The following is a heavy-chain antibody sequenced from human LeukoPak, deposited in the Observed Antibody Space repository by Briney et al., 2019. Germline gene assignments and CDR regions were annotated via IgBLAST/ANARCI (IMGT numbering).Heavy chain of an antibody. Sequence: SETLSLTCAVSGGSISSSNWWSWVRQPPGKGLEWIAEIYHSGSTNYNPSLKSRVTISVDKSKNQFSLKLSSVTAADTAVYYCARDSDYGDANWFDPWGQGTLVTVSS. V-gene: IGHV4-4*02. CDR2: IYHSGST. J-gene: IGHJ5*02. CDR3: ARDSDYGDANWFDP. CDR1: GGSISSSNW. D-gene: IGHD4-17*01.